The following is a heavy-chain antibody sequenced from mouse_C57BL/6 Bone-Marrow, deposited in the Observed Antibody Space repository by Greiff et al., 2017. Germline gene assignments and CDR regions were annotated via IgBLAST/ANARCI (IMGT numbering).Heavy chain of an antibody. CDR1: GYTFTSYG. V-gene: IGHV1-81*01. CDR2: IYPRSGST. D-gene: IGHD1-1*02. Sequence: QVHVKQSGAELARPGASVKLSCKASGYTFTSYGIRWVKQRTGQGLEWIGEIYPRSGSTYYNEKFKSKATLTADKSSSTAYMQLRSLSAEYSAVDFCSRRGWFFPFAYWGQGTLVTVSA. CDR3: SRRGWFFPFAY. J-gene: IGHJ3*01.